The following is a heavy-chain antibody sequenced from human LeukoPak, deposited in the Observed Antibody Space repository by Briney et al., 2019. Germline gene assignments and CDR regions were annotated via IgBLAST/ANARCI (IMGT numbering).Heavy chain of an antibody. CDR3: ARKFGTGWFFDY. CDR2: VSYSGGT. V-gene: IGHV4-59*01. J-gene: IGHJ4*02. Sequence: PSETLSLTCTVSGGSISSYYWTWIRQPPGKGLEWIGYVSYSGGTNYNPSLKSRLTISVDTSKSQFSLELSSVTAADTAVYYCARKFGTGWFFDYWGRGTLVTVSS. D-gene: IGHD6-19*01. CDR1: GGSISSYY.